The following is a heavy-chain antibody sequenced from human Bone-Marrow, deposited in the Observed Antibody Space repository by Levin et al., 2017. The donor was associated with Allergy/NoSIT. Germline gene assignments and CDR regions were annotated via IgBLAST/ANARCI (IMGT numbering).Heavy chain of an antibody. CDR2: IYPGDSDT. CDR3: ARRDPGTFGLFDN. J-gene: IGHJ4*02. V-gene: IGHV5-51*01. CDR1: GYIFSSYW. Sequence: KVSCKGSGYIFSSYWIGWVRQVPGKGLEWMGIIYPGDSDTIYSPSFQGQVTITADKSSDTAYVRWSNLKASDSGVYYCARRDPGTFGLFDNWGQGTLVTVSS. D-gene: IGHD2/OR15-2a*01.